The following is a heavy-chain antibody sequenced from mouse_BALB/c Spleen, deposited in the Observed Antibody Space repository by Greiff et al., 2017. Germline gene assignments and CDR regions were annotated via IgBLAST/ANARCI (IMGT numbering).Heavy chain of an antibody. CDR1: GFTFSSYG. D-gene: IGHD4-1*01. Sequence: EVQLVESGGGLVQPGGSLKLSCAASGFTFSSYGMSWVRQTPDKRLELVATINSNGGSTYYPDSVKGRFTISRDNAKNTLYLQMSSLKSEDTAMYYCAKTGVAWFAYWGQGTLVTVSA. CDR3: AKTGVAWFAY. CDR2: INSNGGST. V-gene: IGHV5-6-3*01. J-gene: IGHJ3*01.